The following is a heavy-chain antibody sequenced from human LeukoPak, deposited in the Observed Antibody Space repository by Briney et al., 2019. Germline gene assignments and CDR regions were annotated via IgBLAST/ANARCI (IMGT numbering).Heavy chain of an antibody. V-gene: IGHV3-15*01. J-gene: IGHJ4*02. D-gene: IGHD5-18*01. CDR2: FKGKTDGGTT. CDR3: TTGTWIQLWLADY. CDR1: GFTFCNAC. Sequence: GGSLRLSCAASGFTFCNACMSWVRQAPGKGLEGVGHFKGKTDGGTTDYAAPVQGRFTISRDDSKNTLFLQMNSLKTEDTAVYYCTTGTWIQLWLADYWGQGTLVTVSS.